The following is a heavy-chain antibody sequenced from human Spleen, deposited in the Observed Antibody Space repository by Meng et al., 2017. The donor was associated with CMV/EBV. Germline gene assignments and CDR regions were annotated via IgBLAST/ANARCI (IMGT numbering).Heavy chain of an antibody. CDR2: IRHDGSNK. Sequence: GESLKISCAASGFSFDDYGMYWVRQAPGEGLEWVAFIRHDGSNKYYADSVKGRFTISRDNAKNSLYLQMNSLRAEDTAVYYCARVRWRNFEYWGQGTLVTVSS. V-gene: IGHV3-30*02. J-gene: IGHJ4*02. D-gene: IGHD3-16*01. CDR1: GFSFDDYG. CDR3: ARVRWRNFEY.